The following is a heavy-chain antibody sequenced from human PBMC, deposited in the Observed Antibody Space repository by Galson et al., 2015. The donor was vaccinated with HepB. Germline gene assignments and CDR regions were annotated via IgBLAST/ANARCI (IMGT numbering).Heavy chain of an antibody. Sequence: SLRLSCAASGFTFSNYWMSWVRQAPGKGLEWVANIAEDGSDKYYVDSVKGRFSISRDNGKSSLFLQMNSLRPEDSAVYYCAKDWGFTVTGTHWYFDLWGRGTLVTVSS. D-gene: IGHD6-19*01. CDR1: GFTFSNYW. CDR2: IAEDGSDK. CDR3: AKDWGFTVTGTHWYFDL. J-gene: IGHJ2*01. V-gene: IGHV3-7*04.